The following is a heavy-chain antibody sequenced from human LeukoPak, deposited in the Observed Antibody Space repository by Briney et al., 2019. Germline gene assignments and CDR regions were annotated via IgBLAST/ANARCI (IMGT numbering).Heavy chain of an antibody. CDR1: GYTFTGYY. CDR3: ARGNIVVVPAYWFDP. D-gene: IGHD2-2*01. Sequence: ASVKVSCKASGYTFTGYYMHWVRQAPGQGLEWMGWINPNSGGTNYAQKFQGRVTMTRDTSISTAYMELSRLRSDDTAVYYCARGNIVVVPAYWFDPWGQGTLVTVSS. V-gene: IGHV1-2*02. CDR2: INPNSGGT. J-gene: IGHJ5*02.